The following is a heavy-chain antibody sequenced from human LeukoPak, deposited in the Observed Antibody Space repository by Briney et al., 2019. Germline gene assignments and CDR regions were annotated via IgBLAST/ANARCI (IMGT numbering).Heavy chain of an antibody. V-gene: IGHV3-53*01. CDR1: GFTVSNNY. Sequence: GGSLRLSCAVSGFTVSNNYMSWLRQAPGKGLEWVSVIYSGDSTFYADSVRGRFTTSRDNFKNTLYLQMNSLRAEDTAVYYCATGYSSSRYHYWGQGTLVTVSS. D-gene: IGHD6-13*01. CDR3: ATGYSSSRYHY. CDR2: IYSGDST. J-gene: IGHJ4*02.